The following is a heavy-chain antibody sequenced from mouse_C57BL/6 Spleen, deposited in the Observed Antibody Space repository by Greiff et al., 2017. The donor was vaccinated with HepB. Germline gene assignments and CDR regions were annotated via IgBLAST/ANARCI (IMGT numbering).Heavy chain of an antibody. CDR2: ISDGGSYT. J-gene: IGHJ2*01. CDR3: ARDNLGFDY. CDR1: GFTFSSYA. Sequence: EVMLVESGGGLVKPGGSLKLSCAASGFTFSSYAMSWVRQTPEKRLEWVATISDGGSYTYYPDNVKGRFTISRDNAKNNLYLQMSHLKSEDTAMYYCARDNLGFDYWGQGTTLTVSS. D-gene: IGHD3-1*01. V-gene: IGHV5-4*01.